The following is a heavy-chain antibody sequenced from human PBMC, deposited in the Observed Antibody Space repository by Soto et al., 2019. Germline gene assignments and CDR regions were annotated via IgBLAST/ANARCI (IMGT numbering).Heavy chain of an antibody. D-gene: IGHD3-9*01. Sequence: GGSLRLSCAASGFIFSDFGMSWVRKAPGKGLEWVAVTAFDGSDEYYASSAKGRFTISRDNSKNMLLLQMDNVRAEHTAVYYCAKSPSKARDYEVLAGYSGYFDSWGLGTLVTVSS. CDR1: GFIFSDFG. J-gene: IGHJ4*02. CDR2: TAFDGSDE. CDR3: AKSPSKARDYEVLAGYSGYFDS. V-gene: IGHV3-30*18.